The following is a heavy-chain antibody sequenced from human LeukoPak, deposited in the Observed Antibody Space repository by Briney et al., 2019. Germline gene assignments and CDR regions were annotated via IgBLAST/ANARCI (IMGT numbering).Heavy chain of an antibody. D-gene: IGHD3-22*01. V-gene: IGHV1-2*06. CDR3: ARASIEAAYDSSGYHYYYYGMDV. Sequence: ASVKVSCKASGYTFTGYYMHWVRQAPGQGLEWMGRINPNSGGTNYAQKFQGRVTMTRDTSISTAYMELSRLRSDDTAVYYCARASIEAAYDSSGYHYYYYGMDVWGQGTTVTVSS. J-gene: IGHJ6*02. CDR1: GYTFTGYY. CDR2: INPNSGGT.